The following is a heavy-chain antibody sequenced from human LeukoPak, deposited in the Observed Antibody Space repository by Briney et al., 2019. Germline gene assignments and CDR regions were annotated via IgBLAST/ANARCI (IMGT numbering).Heavy chain of an antibody. V-gene: IGHV4-39*01. J-gene: IGHJ4*02. CDR2: IYYSGST. CDR1: GGSISNSSYY. D-gene: IGHD3-10*01. Sequence: PSETLSLTCTVSGGSISNSSYYWAWIRQPPGKGLEWVGSIYYSGSTYYNPSLESRVTISVDTSKNQFSLKLRSVTAADTAIYYCARRVPYLDYWGQGTLVTISS. CDR3: ARRVPYLDY.